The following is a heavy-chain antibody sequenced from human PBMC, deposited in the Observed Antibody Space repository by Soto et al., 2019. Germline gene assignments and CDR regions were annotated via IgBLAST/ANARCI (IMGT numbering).Heavy chain of an antibody. CDR3: ARDTTMIVVVGLFQH. Sequence: TGGSLRLSCAASGFTFDDYGMSWVRQAPGKGLEWVSGINWNGGSTGYADSVKGRFTISRDNAKNSLYLQMNSLRAEDTALYYCARDTTMIVVVGLFQHWGQGTLVTVSS. D-gene: IGHD3-22*01. V-gene: IGHV3-20*04. CDR2: INWNGGST. CDR1: GFTFDDYG. J-gene: IGHJ1*01.